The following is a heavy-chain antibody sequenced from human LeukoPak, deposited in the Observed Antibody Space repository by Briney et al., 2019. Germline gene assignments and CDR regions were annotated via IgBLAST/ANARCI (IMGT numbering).Heavy chain of an antibody. CDR1: GFTFTTYT. Sequence: RGSLRLSCAASGFTFTTYTMNWVRQAPGKGLEWVSGISDSGSTTYYADSVKGRFTISRDNSKKTLYLQMNSLRAEDTGVYYCAKDGWSGGFDYWGQGTLVTASS. D-gene: IGHD6-19*01. CDR3: AKDGWSGGFDY. CDR2: ISDSGSTT. V-gene: IGHV3-23*01. J-gene: IGHJ4*02.